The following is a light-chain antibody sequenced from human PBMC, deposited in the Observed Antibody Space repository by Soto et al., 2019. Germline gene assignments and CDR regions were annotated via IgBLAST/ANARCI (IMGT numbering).Light chain of an antibody. CDR3: CSYAGSSTFGG. J-gene: IGLJ1*01. V-gene: IGLV1-40*01. Sequence: QSVLTQPPSVSGAPGQRVTISCTGSSSNIGAAYDVHWYQQLPGTAPKLLIFVNSNRPSGVPDRFSGSKSGNTASLTISGLQAEDEADYYCCSYAGSSTFGGFGTGTKVTVL. CDR1: SSNIGAAYD. CDR2: VNS.